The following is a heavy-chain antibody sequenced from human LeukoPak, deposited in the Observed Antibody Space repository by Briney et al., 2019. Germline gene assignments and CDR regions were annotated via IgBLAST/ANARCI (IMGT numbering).Heavy chain of an antibody. V-gene: IGHV3-23*01. CDR2: ISGSGGST. D-gene: IGHD3-10*01. CDR3: AKNYGSGSSVKYYYYMDV. CDR1: GFTFSSYA. J-gene: IGHJ6*03. Sequence: GGSLRLSCAASGFTFSSYAMSWVRQAPGKGLEWVSAISGSGGSTYYADSVKGRFTISRDNSKNTLYLQMNSLRAEDSAVYYCAKNYGSGSSVKYYYYMDVWGKGTTVTVSS.